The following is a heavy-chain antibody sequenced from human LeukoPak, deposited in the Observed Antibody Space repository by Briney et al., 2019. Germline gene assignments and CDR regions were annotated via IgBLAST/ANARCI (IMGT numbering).Heavy chain of an antibody. V-gene: IGHV3-23*01. J-gene: IGHJ3*02. CDR1: GLTFSSYA. Sequence: GGSLRLSCAVSGLTFSSYAMSWVRQAPGKGLEWVSLISGSGGSTYHADSVKGRSTISRDNSKNTLYLQMNSLRVEDTAVYYCAKDRGIGSSWYSSGFDIWGQGTMVTVSS. CDR2: ISGSGGST. CDR3: AKDRGIGSSWYSSGFDI. D-gene: IGHD6-13*01.